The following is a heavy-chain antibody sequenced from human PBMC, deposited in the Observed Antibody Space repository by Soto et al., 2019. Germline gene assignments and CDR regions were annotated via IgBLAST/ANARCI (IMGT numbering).Heavy chain of an antibody. J-gene: IGHJ4*02. CDR1: GYSFTSYW. CDR2: IYPGDSV. V-gene: IGHV5-51*01. CDR3: ARDESGSEAYYDSSGYSPTFFFD. Sequence: GESLKISCKGSGYSFTSYWIGWVRQMPGQGLEWMGSIYPGDSVRYSPSFQGQVTISADESTSTAYMELSSLRSEDTAVYYCARDESGSEAYYDSSGYSPTFFFDWGQGTLVTVSS. D-gene: IGHD3-22*01.